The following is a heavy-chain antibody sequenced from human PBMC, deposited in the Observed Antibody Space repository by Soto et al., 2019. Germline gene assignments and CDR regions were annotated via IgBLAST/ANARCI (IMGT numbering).Heavy chain of an antibody. V-gene: IGHV4-31*03. CDR1: GGSISSGGYY. CDR2: IYYSGST. Sequence: SETLSLTCTVSGGSISSGGYYWSWIRQHPGKGLEWIGYIYYSGSTYYNPSLKSRVTISVDTSKNQFSLKLSSVTAADTAVYYCARARPVVPAAYWNNWFDPWGQGTLVTVSS. J-gene: IGHJ5*02. CDR3: ARARPVVPAAYWNNWFDP. D-gene: IGHD2-2*01.